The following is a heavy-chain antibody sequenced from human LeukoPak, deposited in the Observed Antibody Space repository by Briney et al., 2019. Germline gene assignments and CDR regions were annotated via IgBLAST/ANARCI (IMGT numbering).Heavy chain of an antibody. CDR3: AKGVVVVAAFATDKYFDY. CDR2: IRYDGSNK. J-gene: IGHJ4*02. CDR1: GFTFSSYG. Sequence: GWSLRLCCAASGFTFSSYGMHWVRQAPAKGLEWVAFIRYDGSNKYYADSVKGRFTISRDNSKNTLYLQMNSLRAEDTAVYYCAKGVVVVAAFATDKYFDYWGQGTLVTVSS. D-gene: IGHD2-15*01. V-gene: IGHV3-30*02.